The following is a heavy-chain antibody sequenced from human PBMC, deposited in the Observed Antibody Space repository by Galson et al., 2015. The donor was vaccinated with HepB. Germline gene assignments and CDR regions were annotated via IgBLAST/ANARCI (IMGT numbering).Heavy chain of an antibody. CDR3: ARDRWGVATGRDDY. D-gene: IGHD3-10*01. V-gene: IGHV1-69*13. CDR1: GGTFSSYA. Sequence: SVKVSCKASGGTFSSYAISWVRQAPGQGLEWMGGIIPIFGTANYAQKFQGRVTITADESTSTAYMELSSLRSEDTAVYYCARDRWGVATGRDDYWGQGTLVTVSS. J-gene: IGHJ4*02. CDR2: IIPIFGTA.